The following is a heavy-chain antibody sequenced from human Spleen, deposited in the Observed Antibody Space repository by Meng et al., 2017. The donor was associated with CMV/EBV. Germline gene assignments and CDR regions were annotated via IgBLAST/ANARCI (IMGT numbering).Heavy chain of an antibody. J-gene: IGHJ4*02. Sequence: QVQLVQSGAEGKKPGPSVKVSCKASGGTFSSYALSWVRQAPGQGLEWMGGIIPILGIATYEQKFQCRVTITADKSSSTSNMQLSSLRAEDTGVYCCARLGGGDWGQGTLVTVSS. V-gene: IGHV1-69*10. CDR3: ARLGGGD. CDR1: GGTFSSYA. CDR2: IIPILGIA. D-gene: IGHD3-10*01.